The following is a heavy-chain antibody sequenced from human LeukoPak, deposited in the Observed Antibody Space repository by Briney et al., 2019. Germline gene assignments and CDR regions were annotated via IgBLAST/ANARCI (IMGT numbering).Heavy chain of an antibody. CDR1: GYTFTGYY. J-gene: IGHJ3*02. V-gene: IGHV1-46*01. CDR3: ARELAVAEPQNDAFDI. Sequence: ASVNVSCKASGYTFTGYYMHWVRQAPGQGLEWMGIINPSGGRTSYAQKFQGRVTVTRDMSTSTVYMELSSLRSEDTAVYYCARELAVAEPQNDAFDIWGQGTMVTVSS. D-gene: IGHD6-19*01. CDR2: INPSGGRT.